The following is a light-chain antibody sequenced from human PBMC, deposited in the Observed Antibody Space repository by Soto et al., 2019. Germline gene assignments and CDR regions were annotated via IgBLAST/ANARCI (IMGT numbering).Light chain of an antibody. V-gene: IGKV3-11*01. CDR2: DAS. CDR1: QSIRSY. CDR3: QQRSEWPLT. Sequence: EIVLTQSPATLSLSPGERATLSCRASQSIRSYLSWYQQKPGQAPRLLISDASNRATGIPARFRGSGSGTDFTLTISSLEPEDFAVYYCQQRSEWPLTFGGGTKVGIK. J-gene: IGKJ4*01.